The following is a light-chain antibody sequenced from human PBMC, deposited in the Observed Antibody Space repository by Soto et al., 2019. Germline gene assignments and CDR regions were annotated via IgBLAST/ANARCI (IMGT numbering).Light chain of an antibody. V-gene: IGKV3-20*01. J-gene: IGKJ5*01. CDR1: QSVSSSY. CDR3: QQYGSSPLVT. Sequence: ETVLTQSPGTLSLSPGERVTLYCRASQSVSSSYLAWYQQKPGQAPRLLIYGASSRAAGIPDRFSGSGSGTDFTLTISRLEPEDFAVYYCQQYGSSPLVTFGQGTRLEIK. CDR2: GAS.